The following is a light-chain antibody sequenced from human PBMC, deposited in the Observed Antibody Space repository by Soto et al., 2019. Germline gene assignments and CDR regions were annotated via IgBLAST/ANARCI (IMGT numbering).Light chain of an antibody. CDR2: DVS. J-gene: IGLJ1*01. CDR3: SSYTTSNTRQIV. V-gene: IGLV2-14*01. Sequence: QSVLTQPASVSGSPGQAITISCTGTSSDVGGYTYVSWYQQHPGKAPKFIIYDVSNRPSGVSNRFSGSTSGNTASLTISGLQAQDEADYYCSSYTTSNTRQIVLGTGTKVTVL. CDR1: SSDVGGYTY.